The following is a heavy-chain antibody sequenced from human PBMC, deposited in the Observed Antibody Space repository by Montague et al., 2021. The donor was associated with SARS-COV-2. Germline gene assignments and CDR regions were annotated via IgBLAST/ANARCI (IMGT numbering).Heavy chain of an antibody. J-gene: IGHJ5*02. CDR1: GGSISSSSYY. V-gene: IGHV4-39*01. Sequence: SETLSLTCTVSGGSISSSSYYWGWIRQPPGKGLEWIGSIYYSGSTYYNPSLKSRVTISVDTSKNQFSLKLSYVTAADTAVYYCARKEMKYSSIWSTGGNWFDPWGQGTLVTVSS. CDR2: IYYSGST. D-gene: IGHD6-13*01. CDR3: ARKEMKYSSIWSTGGNWFDP.